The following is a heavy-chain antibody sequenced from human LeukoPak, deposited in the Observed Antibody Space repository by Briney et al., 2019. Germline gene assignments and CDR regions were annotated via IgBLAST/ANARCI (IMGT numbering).Heavy chain of an antibody. Sequence: GGSLRLSCAASGFTFSSYAMSWVRQAPGKGLEWVSAISGSGGSTYYADSVKGRFTISRDNSKNTLYLQMNSLTTEDTAVYYCAKDGGSWYVGTVDYWGQGTLVTVSS. CDR1: GFTFSSYA. V-gene: IGHV3-23*01. D-gene: IGHD6-13*01. CDR3: AKDGGSWYVGTVDY. CDR2: ISGSGGST. J-gene: IGHJ4*02.